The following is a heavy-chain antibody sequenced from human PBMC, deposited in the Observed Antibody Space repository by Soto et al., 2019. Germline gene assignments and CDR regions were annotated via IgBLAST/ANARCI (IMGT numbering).Heavy chain of an antibody. CDR3: ARDRLTTVVTLFYDYGMDV. Sequence: GGSLRLSCAASGFTFSSYSMNWVRQAPGKGLEWVSSISSSSSYIYYADSVKGRFTISRDNAKNSLYLKMNSLRAEDTAVYYCARDRLTTVVTLFYDYGMDVWGQGTTVTVSS. D-gene: IGHD4-17*01. CDR2: ISSSSSYI. J-gene: IGHJ6*02. CDR1: GFTFSSYS. V-gene: IGHV3-21*01.